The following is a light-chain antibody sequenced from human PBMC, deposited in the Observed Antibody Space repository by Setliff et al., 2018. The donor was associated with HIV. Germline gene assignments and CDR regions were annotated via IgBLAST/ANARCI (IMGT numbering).Light chain of an antibody. Sequence: QSVLTQPASVSGSPGQSITISCTGTSSDVGGYSYVSWYQQHPGKAPKLIIYEVRNRPSGVSNRFSGSKSGNTASLTISGLQAEDEAEYYCSSYANTNTLPFGTGTKVTVL. J-gene: IGLJ1*01. CDR3: SSYANTNTLP. CDR2: EVR. CDR1: SSDVGGYSY. V-gene: IGLV2-14*01.